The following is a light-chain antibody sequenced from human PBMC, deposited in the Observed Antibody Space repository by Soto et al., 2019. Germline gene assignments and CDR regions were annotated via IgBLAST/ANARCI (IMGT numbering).Light chain of an antibody. V-gene: IGKV3-20*01. CDR1: ESISSSY. Sequence: EIALRQSPGTLSLSPGDRATLSCRASESISSSYLAWYQVKPGQAPSLLIYAASYRATATPHRFSGSGSGTDFTLTISRLEPEDFGVYFCQQHGTSSWTFGQGTRVEI. CDR3: QQHGTSSWT. J-gene: IGKJ1*01. CDR2: AAS.